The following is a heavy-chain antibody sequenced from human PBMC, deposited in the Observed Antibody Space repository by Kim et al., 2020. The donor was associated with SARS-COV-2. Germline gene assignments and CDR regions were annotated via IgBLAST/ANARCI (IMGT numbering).Heavy chain of an antibody. CDR2: IYHSGST. Sequence: SETLSLTCTVSGYSISSGYYWGWIRQPPGKGLEWIGSIYHSGSTYYNPSLKSRVTISVDTSKNKFSLKLSSVTAADTAVYYCARDSTTVTTTDYWGQGTLVTVSS. CDR1: GYSISSGYY. CDR3: ARDSTTVTTTDY. D-gene: IGHD4-17*01. J-gene: IGHJ4*02. V-gene: IGHV4-38-2*02.